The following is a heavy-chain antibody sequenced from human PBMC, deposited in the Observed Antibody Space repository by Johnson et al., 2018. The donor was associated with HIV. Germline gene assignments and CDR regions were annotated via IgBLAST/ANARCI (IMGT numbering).Heavy chain of an antibody. D-gene: IGHD3-10*01. J-gene: IGHJ3*02. CDR1: GFTFSSYA. CDR3: AREGKDAFDI. CDR2: IKQDGSEK. Sequence: VQLVESGGSVVQPGRSLTLSCEASGFTFSSYAMHWVRQAPGKGLEWVANIKQDGSEKYYMDSVKGRFTISRDNAQNSLYLQMNSLRAGDTAVYYCAREGKDAFDIWGQGTMVTVSS. V-gene: IGHV3-7*05.